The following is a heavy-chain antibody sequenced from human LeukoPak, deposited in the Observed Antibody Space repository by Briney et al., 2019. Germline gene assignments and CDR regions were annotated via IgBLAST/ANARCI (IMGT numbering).Heavy chain of an antibody. D-gene: IGHD3-16*01. J-gene: IGHJ5*02. CDR2: INPSGGST. Sequence: ASAKVSCKASGYTFTSYYMHWVRQAPGQGLEWTGIINPSGGSTSYAQKFQGRVTMTRDTSTSTVYMELSSLRSEDTAVYYCARETLHNWFDPWGQGTLVTVSS. CDR1: GYTFTSYY. CDR3: ARETLHNWFDP. V-gene: IGHV1-46*01.